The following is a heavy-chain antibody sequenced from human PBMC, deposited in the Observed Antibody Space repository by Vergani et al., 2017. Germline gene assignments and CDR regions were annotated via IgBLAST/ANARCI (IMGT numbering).Heavy chain of an antibody. J-gene: IGHJ6*03. CDR1: GGTFSSYA. CDR2: IIPIFGTA. CDR3: ASNLRNLEEVPAAYSYYMDV. V-gene: IGHV1-69*01. D-gene: IGHD2-2*01. Sequence: QVQLVQSGAEVKKPGSSVKVSCKASGGTFSSYAISWVRQAPGQGLEWLGGIIPIFGTANYAQKFQGRVTITADESTSTAYMELSSLRSEDTAVYYCASNLRNLEEVPAAYSYYMDVWGKGTTVTVSS.